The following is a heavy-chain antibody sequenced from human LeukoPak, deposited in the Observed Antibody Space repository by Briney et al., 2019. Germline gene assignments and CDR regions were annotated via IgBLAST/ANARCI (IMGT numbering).Heavy chain of an antibody. CDR1: GYIFIGYY. V-gene: IGHV1-2*02. CDR2: IDPKSGGT. Sequence: ASVKVSCKTSGYIFIGYYMHWVRQAPGQGLEWMGWIDPKSGGTKYAQKFQGRVTMTRDTSISTAYMELSRLRSDDTAVYYCASGHEVSPGYYWGQGTLVTVSS. CDR3: ASGHEVSPGYY. D-gene: IGHD1-14*01. J-gene: IGHJ4*02.